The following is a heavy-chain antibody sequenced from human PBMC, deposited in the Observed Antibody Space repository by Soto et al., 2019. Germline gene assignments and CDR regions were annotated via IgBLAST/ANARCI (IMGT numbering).Heavy chain of an antibody. J-gene: IGHJ4*02. CDR2: IFYSGDP. CDR1: GGSISSGGYY. V-gene: IGHV4-31*03. D-gene: IGHD5-12*01. CDR3: AREARYSGYDLADF. Sequence: TSETLSLTCTVSGGSISSGGYYWSWIRQHPGKGLEWIGYIFYSGDPHYNPSLKSRVTISLDTSKNQLSLRLNSVTAADTAVYYCAREARYSGYDLADFWGQGTLVTVSS.